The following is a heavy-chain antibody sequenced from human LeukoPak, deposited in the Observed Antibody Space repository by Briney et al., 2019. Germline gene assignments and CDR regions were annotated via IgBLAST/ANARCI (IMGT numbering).Heavy chain of an antibody. Sequence: GGSLRLSCAASGFTFDNYVMAWFRQAPGKGLEWVSTISAVFANTYSADSVKGRFTISRDNSKSTLYLQMNSLRAEDTAEYYCARSAVGTSCCTAVDYWGQGTLVTVSS. J-gene: IGHJ4*02. V-gene: IGHV3-23*01. D-gene: IGHD1-26*01. CDR1: GFTFDNYV. CDR2: ISAVFANT. CDR3: ARSAVGTSCCTAVDY.